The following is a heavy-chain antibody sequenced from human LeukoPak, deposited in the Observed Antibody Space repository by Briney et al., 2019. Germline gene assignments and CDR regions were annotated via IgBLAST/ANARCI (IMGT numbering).Heavy chain of an antibody. CDR1: GFTFRSYA. CDR3: AKGATQTTPYNYLYFYMDV. D-gene: IGHD1-1*01. CDR2: MSGNGDTT. J-gene: IGHJ6*03. Sequence: GGSLRLSCAASGFTFRSYAMTWVRQAPGKGLEWVAAMSGNGDTTYYADSVKGRSTISRDNFRDTLYLQMDSLRAEDTAIYYCAKGATQTTPYNYLYFYMDVWGKGTMVTVS. V-gene: IGHV3-23*01.